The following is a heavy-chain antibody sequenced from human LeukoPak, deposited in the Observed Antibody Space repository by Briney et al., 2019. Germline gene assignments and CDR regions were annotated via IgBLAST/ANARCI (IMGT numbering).Heavy chain of an antibody. CDR2: VNPNSGGT. J-gene: IGHJ4*02. CDR1: GYTFTDYY. CDR3: ARGRRILVADPNAGDFFDY. Sequence: ASVKVSCKASGYTFTDYYILWVRQAPGQGLEWMGWVNPNSGGTYYAQKFQGRDTMTRDTSISTAYMELSRLRSDDTAVYYCARGRRILVADPNAGDFFDYWGQGALVTVSS. V-gene: IGHV1-2*02. D-gene: IGHD2-15*01.